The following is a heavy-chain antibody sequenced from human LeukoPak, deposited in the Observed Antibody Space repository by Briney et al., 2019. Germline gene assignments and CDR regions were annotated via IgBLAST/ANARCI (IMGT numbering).Heavy chain of an antibody. CDR1: GFTFDDYA. CDR2: ISWNSGSI. CDR3: AKDKFSSGWYAIDY. J-gene: IGHJ4*02. Sequence: GRSLRLSCAASGFTFDDYAMHWVRQAPGKGLEWVSGISWNSGSIGYADSVKGRFTISRDNAKNSLYLQMNSLRAEDTALYYCAKDKFSSGWYAIDYWGQGTLVTVSS. V-gene: IGHV3-9*01. D-gene: IGHD6-19*01.